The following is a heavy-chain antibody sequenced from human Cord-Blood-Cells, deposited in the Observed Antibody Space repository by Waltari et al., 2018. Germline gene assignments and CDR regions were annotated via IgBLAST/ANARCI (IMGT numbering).Heavy chain of an antibody. D-gene: IGHD3-3*01. V-gene: IGHV4-39*01. CDR2: IYYSGST. CDR1: AGYIRSSSYY. Sequence: QLQLQDSGPGLVKPSEPLSLTCTVSAGYIRSSSYYWGWIRQPPGKGLEWIGSIYYSGSTYYNPSLKSRVTISVDTSKNQFSLKLSSVTAADTAVYYCARHLLGGVDFDIWGQGTMVTVSS. CDR3: ARHLLGGVDFDI. J-gene: IGHJ3*02.